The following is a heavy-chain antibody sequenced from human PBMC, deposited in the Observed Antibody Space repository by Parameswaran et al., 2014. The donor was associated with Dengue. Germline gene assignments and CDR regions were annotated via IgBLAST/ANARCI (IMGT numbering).Heavy chain of an antibody. Sequence: WIRQPPGKGLEWVAVISYDGSNKYYADSVKGRFTISRDNSKNTLYLQMNSLRAEDTAVYYCAREMIVVVNGLLYNWFDPWGQGTLVTVSS. J-gene: IGHJ5*02. CDR3: AREMIVVVNGLLYNWFDP. V-gene: IGHV3-33*05. CDR2: ISYDGSNK. D-gene: IGHD3-22*01.